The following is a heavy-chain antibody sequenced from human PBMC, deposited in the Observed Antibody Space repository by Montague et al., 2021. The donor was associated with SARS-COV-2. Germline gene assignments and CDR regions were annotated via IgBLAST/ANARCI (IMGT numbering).Heavy chain of an antibody. Sequence: SETLSLTCAVSGDSISSDNWWWTWVRQPPGKGLEWIGEMYHSGSTNYNPSLKSRVTISIDKSMNQFSLKLNSVTAADTAVYYCARVRFVDKARDFDCWGQGTLVTVSS. CDR1: GDSISSDNW. V-gene: IGHV4-4*02. CDR2: MYHSGST. D-gene: IGHD5-18*01. CDR3: ARVRFVDKARDFDC. J-gene: IGHJ4*02.